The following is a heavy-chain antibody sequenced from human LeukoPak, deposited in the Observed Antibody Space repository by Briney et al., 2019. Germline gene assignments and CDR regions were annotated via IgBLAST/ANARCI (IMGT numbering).Heavy chain of an antibody. CDR1: GFTVSSNY. D-gene: IGHD4-17*01. J-gene: IGHJ4*02. V-gene: IGHV3-7*01. Sequence: PGGSLRLSCAASGFTVSSNYMSWVRQAPGKGLEWVANINQDGSERYYVDSVKGRFTISRDNAKNSLYLHMSSLRADDTAVYYCARDYGDENWGQGTLVTVSS. CDR3: ARDYGDEN. CDR2: INQDGSER.